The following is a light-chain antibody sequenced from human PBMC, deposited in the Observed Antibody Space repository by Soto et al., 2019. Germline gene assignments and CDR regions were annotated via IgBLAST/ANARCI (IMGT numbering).Light chain of an antibody. CDR2: EVS. CDR1: STDFVSYNR. J-gene: IGLJ1*01. Sequence: ALTQPPSVSGSPGQSVTISCTGTSTDFVSYNRVSWYQQPPGTAPKLMIYEVSNRPSGVSNRFSGSKSGNTASLTISGLQAEDEADYYCSSYTSSSTPYVFGTGTKVTVL. V-gene: IGLV2-18*02. CDR3: SSYTSSSTPYV.